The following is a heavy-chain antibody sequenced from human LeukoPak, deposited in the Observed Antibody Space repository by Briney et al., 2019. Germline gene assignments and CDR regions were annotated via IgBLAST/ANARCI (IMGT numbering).Heavy chain of an antibody. CDR1: GGSFSGYY. Sequence: SETLSLTCAVYGGSFSGYYWSWIRQPPGKGLEWIGEINHSGSTNYNPSLKSRVTMSVDTSKNQFSLKLSSVTAADTAVYYCARDTSQFDYWGQGTLVTVSS. J-gene: IGHJ4*02. CDR2: INHSGST. CDR3: ARDTSQFDY. V-gene: IGHV4-34*01.